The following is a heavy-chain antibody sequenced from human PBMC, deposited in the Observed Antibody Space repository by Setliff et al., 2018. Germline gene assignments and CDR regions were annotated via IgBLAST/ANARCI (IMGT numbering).Heavy chain of an antibody. Sequence: GASVKVSCKASGDSIPKNAISWVRQAPGQGLEWMGWLQTYSGHTNYAQKFRGRATMTTDTSTNTAYMELRNPRPDDKAIYYCATRTPVTFSGVVTTVWGQGSLVTVSS. CDR3: ATRTPVTFSGVVTTV. D-gene: IGHD3-3*01. CDR2: LQTYSGHT. J-gene: IGHJ4*02. V-gene: IGHV1-18*01. CDR1: GDSIPKNA.